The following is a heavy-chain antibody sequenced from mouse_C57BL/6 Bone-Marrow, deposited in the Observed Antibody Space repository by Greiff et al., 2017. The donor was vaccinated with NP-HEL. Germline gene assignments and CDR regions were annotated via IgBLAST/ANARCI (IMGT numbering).Heavy chain of an antibody. CDR1: GYAFTNYL. CDR3: ARGYYGSSPAWFAY. Sequence: VQGVESGAELVRPGTSVKVSCKASGYAFTNYLIEWVKQRPGQGLEWIGVINPGSGGTNYNEKFKGKATLTADKSSSTAYMQLSSLTSEDSAVYFCARGYYGSSPAWFAYWGQGTLVTVSA. CDR2: INPGSGGT. V-gene: IGHV1-54*01. J-gene: IGHJ3*01. D-gene: IGHD1-1*01.